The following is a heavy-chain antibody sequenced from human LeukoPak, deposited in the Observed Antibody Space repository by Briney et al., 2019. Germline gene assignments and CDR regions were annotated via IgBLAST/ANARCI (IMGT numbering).Heavy chain of an antibody. CDR3: AREYPNSGSYYRGYYFDY. J-gene: IGHJ4*02. CDR2: ISSSSSYI. CDR1: GFTFSSYS. D-gene: IGHD1-26*01. V-gene: IGHV3-21*01. Sequence: PGGSLRLSCAASGFTFSSYSMNWVRQAPGKGVEWVSSISSSSSYIYYADSVKGRFTISRDNAKNSLYLQMNSLRAEDTAVYYCAREYPNSGSYYRGYYFDYWGQGTLVTVSS.